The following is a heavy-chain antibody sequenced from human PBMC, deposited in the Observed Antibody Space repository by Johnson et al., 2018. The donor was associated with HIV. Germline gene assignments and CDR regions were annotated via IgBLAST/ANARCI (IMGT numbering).Heavy chain of an antibody. J-gene: IGHJ3*02. CDR1: GFTFSDYA. D-gene: IGHD1-26*01. CDR2: INWNGGST. V-gene: IGHV3-20*04. Sequence: GGLVQPGGSLRLSCAASGFTFSDYAMTWVRQAPGKGLEWVSGINWNGGSTGYADSVKGRFTISRDNAKNSLYLQMNSLRAEDTALYYCARGKVGATREAFDIWGQGTMVTVSS. CDR3: ARGKVGATREAFDI.